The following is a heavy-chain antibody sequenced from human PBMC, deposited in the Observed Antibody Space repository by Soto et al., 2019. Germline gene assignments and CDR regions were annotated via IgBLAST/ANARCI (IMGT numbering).Heavy chain of an antibody. CDR1: GFTFSSYG. D-gene: IGHD6-19*01. J-gene: IGHJ6*02. CDR2: ISYDGSNK. CDR3: AKEEDIAVAGRDYYYYGMDV. V-gene: IGHV3-30*18. Sequence: GGSLRLSCAASGFTFSSYGMHWVRQAPGKGLEWVAVISYDGSNKYYADSVKGRFTISRDNSKNTLYLQMNSLRAEDTAVYYCAKEEDIAVAGRDYYYYGMDVWGQGTTVTVSS.